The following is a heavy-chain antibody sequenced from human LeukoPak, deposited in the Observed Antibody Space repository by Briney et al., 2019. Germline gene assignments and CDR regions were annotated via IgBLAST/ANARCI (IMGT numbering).Heavy chain of an antibody. J-gene: IGHJ4*02. V-gene: IGHV4-39*07. Sequence: SETLSLTCTVSGGSISSSSYYWGWIRQPPGKGLEWIGSIYYSGSTYYNPSLKSRVTISVDTSKNQFSLKLSSVTAADTAVYYCARYDAVGATMFDYWGQGTLVTVSS. CDR3: ARYDAVGATMFDY. CDR2: IYYSGST. CDR1: GGSISSSSYY. D-gene: IGHD1-26*01.